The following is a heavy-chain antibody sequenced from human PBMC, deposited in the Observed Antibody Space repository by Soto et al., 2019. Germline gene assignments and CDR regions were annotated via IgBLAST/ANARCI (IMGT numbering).Heavy chain of an antibody. CDR2: IYPDDSDT. J-gene: IGHJ6*02. Sequence: PGESLKISCKGSGYSFSSYWIGWVRQMPWKGLEWMGIIYPDDSDTRYSPSFQGQVSISVDKSISTAYLQWSSLKASDTAKYYCARRPRAVAGEDYHYAMDVWGQGTTVTV. CDR1: GYSFSSYW. D-gene: IGHD6-19*01. V-gene: IGHV5-51*01. CDR3: ARRPRAVAGEDYHYAMDV.